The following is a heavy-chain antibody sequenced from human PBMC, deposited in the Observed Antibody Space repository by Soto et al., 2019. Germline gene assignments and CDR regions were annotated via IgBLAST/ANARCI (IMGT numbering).Heavy chain of an antibody. J-gene: IGHJ4*02. D-gene: IGHD2-2*01. Sequence: VQLVQSGAEVKKPGASVKVSCKASGYTFTSYGISWVRQAPGQGLEWMGWISAYNGNTNYAQKLQGRVTMTTDTSTSTAYMELRSLRSDDTAVYYCARDLRYCSSTSCKKSPVNYWGQGTLVTVSS. CDR1: GYTFTSYG. V-gene: IGHV1-18*01. CDR2: ISAYNGNT. CDR3: ARDLRYCSSTSCKKSPVNY.